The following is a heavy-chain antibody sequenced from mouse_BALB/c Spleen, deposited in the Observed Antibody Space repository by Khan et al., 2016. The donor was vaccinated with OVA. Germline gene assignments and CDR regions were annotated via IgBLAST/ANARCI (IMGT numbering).Heavy chain of an antibody. Sequence: EVELVESGGGLVKPGGSLKLSCAVSGFTFSNYAMSWVRQTPEKRLEWVATISSGGSYTYYPDSVQGRFTISRDNAKNTLYLQMSSLRSEDTAIYNCGRELVNTGRASPFAYWGQGTLVTVSA. D-gene: IGHD2-3*01. CDR2: ISSGGSYT. CDR3: GRELVNTGRASPFAY. CDR1: GFTFSNYA. J-gene: IGHJ3*01. V-gene: IGHV5-9-3*01.